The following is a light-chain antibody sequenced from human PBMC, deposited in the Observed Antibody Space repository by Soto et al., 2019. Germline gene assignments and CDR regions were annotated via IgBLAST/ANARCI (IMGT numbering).Light chain of an antibody. J-gene: IGLJ1*01. Sequence: QLVLTQPPSASGTPGQRVSISCSGSGSNIGSNTVNWYQQLPGTAPKLLMYNNNQRPSGVPDRFSGSKSGTSASLAISGLQSEDEADYYCAAWDDSLSGDVFGTGTKLTVL. CDR3: AAWDDSLSGDV. CDR1: GSNIGSNT. CDR2: NNN. V-gene: IGLV1-44*01.